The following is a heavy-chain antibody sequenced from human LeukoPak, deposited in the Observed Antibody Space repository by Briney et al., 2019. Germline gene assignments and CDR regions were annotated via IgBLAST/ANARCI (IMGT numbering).Heavy chain of an antibody. Sequence: SETLSLTCTVSGCTISRYYWSWIRQPPGKGLEWIGYIHYSGTTNYNPSLKSRVTISVDTSKNQFSLKLSSVTAADTAVYYCAGGGQWLAFDYWGQGTLVTVSS. CDR2: IHYSGTT. J-gene: IGHJ4*02. V-gene: IGHV4-59*01. D-gene: IGHD6-19*01. CDR1: GCTISRYY. CDR3: AGGGQWLAFDY.